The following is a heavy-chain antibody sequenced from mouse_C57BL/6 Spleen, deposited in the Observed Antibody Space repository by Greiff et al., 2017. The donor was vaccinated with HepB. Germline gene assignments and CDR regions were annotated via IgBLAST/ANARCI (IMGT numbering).Heavy chain of an antibody. CDR3: ARKEGSGYVGAMDY. J-gene: IGHJ4*01. V-gene: IGHV1-80*01. CDR1: GYAFSSYW. CDR2: IYPGDGDT. D-gene: IGHD3-2*02. Sequence: VQLQESGAELVKPGASVKISCKASGYAFSSYWMNWVKQRPGKGLEWIGQIYPGDGDTNYNGKFKGKSTLTADKSSSTAYMQLSSLTSEDSAVYFCARKEGSGYVGAMDYWGQGTSVTVSS.